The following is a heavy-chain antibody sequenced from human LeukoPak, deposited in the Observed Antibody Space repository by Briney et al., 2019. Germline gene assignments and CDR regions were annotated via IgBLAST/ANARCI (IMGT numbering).Heavy chain of an antibody. CDR2: IASSGSTI. CDR1: GFTFNTYE. CDR3: ARGGWHYVFNY. V-gene: IGHV3-48*03. J-gene: IGHJ4*02. D-gene: IGHD6-19*01. Sequence: PGGSLRLSCAASGFTFNTYEMNWVRQAPGKGLEWPAYIASSGSTIYYADYVKGRFTISRDNGKNSIYLQMNSLRADDTAVYYCARGGWHYVFNYWGQGTLVTVSS.